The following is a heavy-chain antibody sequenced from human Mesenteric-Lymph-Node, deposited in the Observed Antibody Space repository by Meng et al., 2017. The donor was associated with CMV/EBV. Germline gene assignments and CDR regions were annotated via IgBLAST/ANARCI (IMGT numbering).Heavy chain of an antibody. CDR1: GFTFDDYG. V-gene: IGHV3-20*04. CDR3: ARDSSVNSPIVARGSY. CDR2: INWNGGRR. Sequence: GGSLRLSCAASGFTFDDYGMTWVRQVPGKGLEWVADINWNGGRRDYADSVKGRFTISRDNARSSLFLEMTDLRVEDTALYYCARDSSVNSPIVARGSYWGQGTMVTVSS. J-gene: IGHJ4*02. D-gene: IGHD3-16*01.